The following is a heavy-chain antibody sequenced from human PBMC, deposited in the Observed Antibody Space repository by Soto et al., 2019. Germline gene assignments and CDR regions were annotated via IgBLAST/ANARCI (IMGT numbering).Heavy chain of an antibody. J-gene: IGHJ6*02. CDR3: ARQMTTVATRNSYYYYGMDV. D-gene: IGHD4-4*01. CDR2: IHNSGSP. Sequence: SETLSLTCSVSGASIYNGGYFWSWIRQSPGKGLEWIGHIHNSGSPYNNPSLKSRAIISADTSKNQFSLKLTSVTAEDTAVYYCARQMTTVATRNSYYYYGMDVWGQGTTVTVSS. CDR1: GASIYNGGYF. V-gene: IGHV4-30-4*01.